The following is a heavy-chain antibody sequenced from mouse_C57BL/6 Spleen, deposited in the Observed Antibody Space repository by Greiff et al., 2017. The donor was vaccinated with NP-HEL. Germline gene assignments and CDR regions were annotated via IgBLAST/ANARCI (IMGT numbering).Heavy chain of an antibody. CDR2: IYPGSGST. Sequence: QVQLQQSGAELVKPGASVKMSCKASGYTFTSYWITWVKQRPGQGLEWIGDIYPGSGSTNYNEKFKSKATLTVDTSSSTAYMQLSSLTSEDSAVYYCARSDSNYEGDYWGQGTTLTVSS. V-gene: IGHV1-55*01. CDR1: GYTFTSYW. J-gene: IGHJ2*01. CDR3: ARSDSNYEGDY. D-gene: IGHD2-5*01.